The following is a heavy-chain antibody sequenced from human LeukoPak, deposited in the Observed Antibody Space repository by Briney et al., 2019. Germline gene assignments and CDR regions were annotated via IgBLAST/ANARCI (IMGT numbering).Heavy chain of an antibody. Sequence: SVKVSCKASGGTFSSYAISWVRQAPGQGLEWMGRIIPILGVANYAQKFQGRVTITADKSTSTAYMELSSLRSEDTAVYYCARGANWNDDYWGQGTLVTVSS. J-gene: IGHJ4*02. CDR2: IIPILGVA. CDR3: ARGANWNDDY. D-gene: IGHD1-20*01. CDR1: GGTFSSYA. V-gene: IGHV1-69*04.